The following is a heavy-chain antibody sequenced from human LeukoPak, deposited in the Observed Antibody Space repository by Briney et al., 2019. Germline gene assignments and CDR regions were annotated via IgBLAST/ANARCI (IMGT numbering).Heavy chain of an antibody. V-gene: IGHV1-69*13. CDR1: GGTFSSYA. CDR2: IIPIFGTA. CDR3: ACVTVGPRGLAKNWFDP. J-gene: IGHJ5*02. Sequence: ASVKVSCKASGGTFSSYAISWVRQAPGQGLEWMGGIIPIFGTANYAQKFQGRVTISADECDNPSCMEFRQLKTEGTAVYYLACVTVGPRGLAKNWFDPWGQGTLVTVSS. D-gene: IGHD5-18*01.